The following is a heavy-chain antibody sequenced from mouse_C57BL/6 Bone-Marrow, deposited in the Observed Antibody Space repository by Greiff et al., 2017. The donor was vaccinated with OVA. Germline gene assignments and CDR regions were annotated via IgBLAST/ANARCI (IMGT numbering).Heavy chain of an antibody. CDR2: SRNKANDYTT. D-gene: IGHD2-1*01. J-gene: IGHJ2*01. Sequence: EVQVVESGGGLVQSGRSLRLSCATSGFTFSDFYMEWVRQAPGKGLEWIAASRNKANDYTTEYSASVKGRFIVSRDTSQSILYLQMNALRAEDTAIYYCARDGGNGFRGTYFDYWGQGTTLTVSS. V-gene: IGHV7-1*01. CDR1: GFTFSDFY. CDR3: ARDGGNGFRGTYFDY.